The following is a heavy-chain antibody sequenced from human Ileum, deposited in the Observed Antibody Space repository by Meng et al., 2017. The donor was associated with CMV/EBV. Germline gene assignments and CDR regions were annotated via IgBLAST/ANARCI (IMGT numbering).Heavy chain of an antibody. V-gene: IGHV2-5*02. D-gene: IGHD2-15*01. J-gene: IGHJ1*01. Sequence: CKASCPTQHKPTPTLTLPLTFSVFSISISGWGLGWIRQPPGKALEWLAFIYWDDDKRYSPFLKRRLTITKDTSKNQVVLTMTNMDPVDTGTYYCVHPASGASLDFQHWGQGTLVTVSS. CDR2: IYWDDDK. CDR3: VHPASGASLDFQH. CDR1: VFSISISGWG.